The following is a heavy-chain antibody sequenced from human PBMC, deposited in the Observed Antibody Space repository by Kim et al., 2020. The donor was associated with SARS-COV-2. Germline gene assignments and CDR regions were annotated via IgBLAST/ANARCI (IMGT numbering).Heavy chain of an antibody. CDR2: ISAYNGNT. Sequence: ASVKVSCKASGYTFTSYGISWVRQAPGQGLEWMGWISAYNGNTNYAQKLQGRVTMTTDTSTSTAYMELRSLRSDDTAVYYCARDWGEYYYGSGSYYKNWFDPWGQGTLVTVSS. D-gene: IGHD3-10*01. CDR1: GYTFTSYG. CDR3: ARDWGEYYYGSGSYYKNWFDP. J-gene: IGHJ5*02. V-gene: IGHV1-18*04.